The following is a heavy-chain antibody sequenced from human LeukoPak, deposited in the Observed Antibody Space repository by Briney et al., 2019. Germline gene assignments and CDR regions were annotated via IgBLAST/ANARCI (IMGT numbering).Heavy chain of an antibody. CDR2: IWYDGSGE. CDR3: ARAGRAYYQSADY. CDR1: GFTFSSYG. J-gene: IGHJ4*02. Sequence: GGSLRLSCAASGFTFSSYGMHWVRQAPGRGLEWVAVIWYDGSGEYYADSVKGRFTISRDNSKNTLYLHMTSLRDEDTAVYYCARAGRAYYQSADYWGQGTLVTVFS. D-gene: IGHD3-22*01. V-gene: IGHV3-33*01.